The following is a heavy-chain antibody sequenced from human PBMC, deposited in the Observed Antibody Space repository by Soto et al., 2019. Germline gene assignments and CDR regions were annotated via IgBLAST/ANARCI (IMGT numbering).Heavy chain of an antibody. D-gene: IGHD5-12*01. V-gene: IGHV1-46*03. Sequence: ASVKVSCKASGYTFTTYFIHWVRQAPGQGLEWMGMINPSGGSTNYAQKFQGRVTVTRDTSTSTVYMELSSLRSEDTAVFYCARYSGYHSAYYFDFWGQGTLVTVSS. CDR3: ARYSGYHSAYYFDF. CDR2: INPSGGST. J-gene: IGHJ4*02. CDR1: GYTFTTYF.